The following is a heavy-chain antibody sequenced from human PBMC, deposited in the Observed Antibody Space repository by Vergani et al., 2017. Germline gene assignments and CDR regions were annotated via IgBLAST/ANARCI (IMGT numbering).Heavy chain of an antibody. Sequence: DVHLAESGGGFFQPGGSLRLSCSASGFSFNSYWMHWVRQVQGKGVLWVSRIKSDGSITAYADSVKGRFTISRDNAQNTLYLQMNSLRAEDTAVYYCARLSYDTTPYLQGGYDCWGQGTLVSVSS. CDR2: IKSDGSIT. D-gene: IGHD3-22*01. V-gene: IGHV3-74*03. J-gene: IGHJ4*02. CDR1: GFSFNSYW. CDR3: ARLSYDTTPYLQGGYDC.